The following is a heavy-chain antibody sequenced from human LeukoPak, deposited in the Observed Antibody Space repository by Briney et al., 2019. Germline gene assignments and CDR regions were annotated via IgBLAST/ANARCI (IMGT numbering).Heavy chain of an antibody. CDR3: ARDRRAAFPHYYDSSGYLLNDY. V-gene: IGHV1-8*01. CDR1: GYTFTSYD. CDR2: MNPNSVNT. J-gene: IGHJ4*02. D-gene: IGHD3-22*01. Sequence: ASVKVSCKASGYTFTSYDINWVRQATGQGLECMGWMNPNSVNTGYAQKFQGRVTMTRNTSISTAYMELSSLRSDDTAVYYCARDRRAAFPHYYDSSGYLLNDYWGQGTLVTVSS.